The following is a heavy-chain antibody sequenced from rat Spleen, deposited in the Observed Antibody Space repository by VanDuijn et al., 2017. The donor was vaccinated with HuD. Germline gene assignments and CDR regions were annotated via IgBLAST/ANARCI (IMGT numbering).Heavy chain of an antibody. CDR1: GFSLTSYH. Sequence: QVPLKESGPGLVQPSQTLSLTCSVSGFSLTSYHVSWVRQPPGKGLEWMGVIWTGGITAYNSLLKSRLSISRDISKSQVFLKMNSLQTEDTAMYFCARNRIIRGTWGVMDAWGQGASVTVSS. CDR2: IWTGGIT. D-gene: IGHD4-3*01. J-gene: IGHJ4*01. CDR3: ARNRIIRGTWGVMDA. V-gene: IGHV2-43*01.